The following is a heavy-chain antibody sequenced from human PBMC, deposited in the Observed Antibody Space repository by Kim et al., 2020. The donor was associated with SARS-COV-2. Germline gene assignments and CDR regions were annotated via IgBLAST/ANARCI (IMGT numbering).Heavy chain of an antibody. J-gene: IGHJ6*02. V-gene: IGHV3-9*01. CDR2: K. D-gene: IGHD3-16*01. CDR3: GTDVKPGGLDV. Sequence: KALADAVNGRFTSSRNNAKNSLYLEMNSLRPEDTAVYYCGTDVKPGGLDVWGQGTTVTVS.